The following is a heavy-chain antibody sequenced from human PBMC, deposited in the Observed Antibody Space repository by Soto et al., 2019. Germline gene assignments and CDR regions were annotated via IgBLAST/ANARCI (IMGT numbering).Heavy chain of an antibody. J-gene: IGHJ5*02. CDR1: GCSVNFHH. CDR3: GRDMHAGCTYSFDA. Sequence: SSETLSLTCFVSGCSVNFHHWSWIRQFPGQGLEWVAYTSYTGSTNYNPSLQSRGTISLDTSKNQSSLKLTSMTATDAAALYYGRDMHAGCTYSFDAWGQGTLVTVSS. CDR2: TSYTGST. V-gene: IGHV4-59*02. D-gene: IGHD6-19*01.